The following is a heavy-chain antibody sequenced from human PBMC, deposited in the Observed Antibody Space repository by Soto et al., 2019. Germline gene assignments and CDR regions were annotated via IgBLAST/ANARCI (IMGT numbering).Heavy chain of an antibody. Sequence: QVQLVESGGGVVQPGRSLRLSCAASGFTFSSYGMHWVRQAPGKGLEWVAVISYDGSNKYYADSVKGRFTISRDNSKNTLYLQMNSLRAEDTAVYYCAKDIRYGSGSYYRSYYYYYYGMDVWGQGTTVTVSS. V-gene: IGHV3-30*18. D-gene: IGHD3-10*01. CDR3: AKDIRYGSGSYYRSYYYYYYGMDV. CDR1: GFTFSSYG. J-gene: IGHJ6*02. CDR2: ISYDGSNK.